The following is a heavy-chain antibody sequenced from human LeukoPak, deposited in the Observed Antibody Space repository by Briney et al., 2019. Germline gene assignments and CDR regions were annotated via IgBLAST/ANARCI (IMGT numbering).Heavy chain of an antibody. V-gene: IGHV3-30*02. CDR2: IRYDGSNK. Sequence: PGGSLRLSCAASGFTFSSNGMHWFRQAPGKGLEWVAFIRYDGSNKYYADSVKGRFTISRDNYKNTLYLQMNSLRAEDTAVYYCVQNGGRYFDYWGQGTLVTVSS. CDR1: GFTFSSNG. CDR3: VQNGGRYFDY. J-gene: IGHJ4*02. D-gene: IGHD2-15*01.